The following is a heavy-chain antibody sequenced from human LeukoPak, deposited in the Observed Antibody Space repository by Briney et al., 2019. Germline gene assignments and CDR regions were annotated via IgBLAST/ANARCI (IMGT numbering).Heavy chain of an antibody. CDR1: GFTFSSHW. J-gene: IGHJ5*02. D-gene: IGHD3-22*01. V-gene: IGHV3-7*01. CDR2: IKQDGSEE. Sequence: GGSLRLSCAASGFTFSSHWMSWVRQAPGKGLEWVANIKQDGSEEYYVDSVEGRFTISRDNAKNSLYLQMNSLRAEDTAVYYCARETYYYDSSGYPGTNCFDPWGQGTLVTVSS. CDR3: ARETYYYDSSGYPGTNCFDP.